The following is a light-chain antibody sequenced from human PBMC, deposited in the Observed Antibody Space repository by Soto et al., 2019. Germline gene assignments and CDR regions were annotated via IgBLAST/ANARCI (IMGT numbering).Light chain of an antibody. CDR1: SSNIGAGYD. CDR2: GNS. CDR3: QSYDSSLSGFVV. Sequence: QSVLTQPPSVSGAPGQRVTISCTGSSSNIGAGYDVHWYQQLPGTAPKLLIYGNSNRPSGVPDRFSGSNSGTTASLAITGLQAEDAADYYCQSYDSSLSGFVVFGGGTQLTVL. J-gene: IGLJ2*01. V-gene: IGLV1-40*01.